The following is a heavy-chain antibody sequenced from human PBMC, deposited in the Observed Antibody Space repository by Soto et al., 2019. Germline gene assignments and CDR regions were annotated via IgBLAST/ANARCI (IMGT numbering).Heavy chain of an antibody. CDR1: GGSISSGDYY. CDR2: IYYNGNT. J-gene: IGHJ5*02. CDR3: AREPGIAVAAGSPPGWFDP. D-gene: IGHD6-19*01. Sequence: PSETLSLTCTVSGGSISSGDYYWSWIRQPPGKGLEWIGYIYYNGNTNYNPSLKSRVTISVDTSKNQFSLKLSSVTAADTAVYYCAREPGIAVAAGSPPGWFDPWGQGTLVTVSS. V-gene: IGHV4-61*08.